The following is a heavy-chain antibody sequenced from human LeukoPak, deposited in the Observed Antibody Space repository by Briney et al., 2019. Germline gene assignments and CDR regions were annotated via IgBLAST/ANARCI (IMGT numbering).Heavy chain of an antibody. V-gene: IGHV3-48*03. D-gene: IGHD6-19*01. CDR2: ISSSGGTT. J-gene: IGHJ4*02. CDR1: GFTFSSYE. Sequence: GGSLRLSCAASGFTFSSYEMNWVRQAPGKGLEWVSYISSSGGTTNYADSVKGRFTISRDNAKNSLYLQMNSLRAEDTAVYYCARGHRGSGWYVPAPLGYWGQGTLVTVSS. CDR3: ARGHRGSGWYVPAPLGY.